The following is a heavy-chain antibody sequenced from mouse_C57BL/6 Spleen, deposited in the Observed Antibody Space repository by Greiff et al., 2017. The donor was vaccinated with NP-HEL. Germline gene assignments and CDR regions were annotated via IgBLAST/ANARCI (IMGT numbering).Heavy chain of an antibody. J-gene: IGHJ1*03. CDR3: APDYDGYFDV. D-gene: IGHD2-4*01. CDR2: IYPGDGDT. Sequence: VQLQQSGPELVKPGASVKISCKASGYAFSSSWMNWVKQRPGKGLEWIGRIYPGDGDTNYNGKFKGKATLTADKSSSTAYMQLSSLTSEDSAVYVCAPDYDGYFDVWGTGTTVTVSS. V-gene: IGHV1-82*01. CDR1: GYAFSSSW.